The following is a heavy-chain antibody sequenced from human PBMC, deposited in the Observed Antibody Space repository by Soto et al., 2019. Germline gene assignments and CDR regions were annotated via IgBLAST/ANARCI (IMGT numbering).Heavy chain of an antibody. J-gene: IGHJ6*02. CDR2: ISSSSSFT. Sequence: PGGSLRLSCAASGFTYGDYYMSWIRQDPGKGLEWVSYISSSSSFTNYADSVKGRFTISRDNAKNSLFLQMNSLRADDTAVYFCARGGGYCSNSGCLNGGYYAMDVWGQGTTVTVSS. D-gene: IGHD2-8*01. CDR3: ARGGGYCSNSGCLNGGYYAMDV. V-gene: IGHV3-11*05. CDR1: GFTYGDYY.